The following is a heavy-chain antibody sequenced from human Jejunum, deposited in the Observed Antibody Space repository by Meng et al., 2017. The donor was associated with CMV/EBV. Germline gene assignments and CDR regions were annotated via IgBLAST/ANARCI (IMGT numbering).Heavy chain of an antibody. CDR3: AKARQCED. V-gene: IGHV3-23*01. Sequence: SLASAGFTFTNYAMTWVRQAPGKGLEWVSTISEIRDASYYGDSVKGRFAISRDNSKNTLYLQMSSLRVEDTAVYYCAKARQCEDWGQGTLVTVSS. CDR1: GFTFTNYA. CDR2: ISEIRDAS. J-gene: IGHJ4*02.